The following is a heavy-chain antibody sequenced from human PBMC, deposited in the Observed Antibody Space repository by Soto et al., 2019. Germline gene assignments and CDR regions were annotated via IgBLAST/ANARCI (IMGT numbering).Heavy chain of an antibody. D-gene: IGHD1-26*01. CDR3: ATSRGAGVKQAFDI. CDR1: EYTFTDYY. J-gene: IGHJ3*02. V-gene: IGHV1-2*04. Sequence: QVQLVQSGAEVKKPGASVKVSCKASEYTFTDYYMHWVRQAPGQGLEWMGWINPNSGGTNYAQKFQGWVSMTRDTSISTAYMELSRLRSDDTAVYYCATSRGAGVKQAFDIWGQGTMVIVSS. CDR2: INPNSGGT.